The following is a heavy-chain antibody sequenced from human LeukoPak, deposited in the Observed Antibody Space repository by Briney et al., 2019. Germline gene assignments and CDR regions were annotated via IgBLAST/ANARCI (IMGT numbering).Heavy chain of an antibody. Sequence: ASVKVSCKASGYTFTSYDINWVRQATGQGLEWRGWMNPNSGNTGYAQKFQGRVTMPRNTSISTAYMELSSLRSEDTAVYYCAYSSGWNKNWFDPWGQGTLVTVSS. CDR2: MNPNSGNT. V-gene: IGHV1-8*01. J-gene: IGHJ5*02. CDR1: GYTFTSYD. D-gene: IGHD6-19*01. CDR3: AYSSGWNKNWFDP.